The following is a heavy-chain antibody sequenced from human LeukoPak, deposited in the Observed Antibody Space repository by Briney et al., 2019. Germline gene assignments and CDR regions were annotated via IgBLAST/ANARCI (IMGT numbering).Heavy chain of an antibody. CDR1: GFTFSSYW. D-gene: IGHD4-23*01. Sequence: PGGSLRLSCAASGFTFSSYWMHWVRQAPGKGLVWVSRINSDGSSTSYADSVKGRFTISRDNAKNTLYLQMNSLRADDTAVYYCARDSGTTVGYFDYWGQGTLVTVSS. J-gene: IGHJ4*02. CDR3: ARDSGTTVGYFDY. CDR2: INSDGSST. V-gene: IGHV3-74*01.